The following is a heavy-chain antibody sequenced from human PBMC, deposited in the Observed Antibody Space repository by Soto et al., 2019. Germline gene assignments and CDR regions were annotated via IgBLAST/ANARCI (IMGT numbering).Heavy chain of an antibody. CDR3: ARHWSGYDHPYYYYYMDV. J-gene: IGHJ6*03. V-gene: IGHV4-39*01. Sequence: SDTLSITCTGSGGSISSSSYYWGWIRQPPGKGLEWIGSIYYSGSTNYNPSLKSRVTISVDTSKNQFSLKLSSVTAADTAVYYCARHWSGYDHPYYYYYMDVWGKGTTVTVSS. CDR1: GGSISSSSYY. D-gene: IGHD5-12*01. CDR2: IYYSGST.